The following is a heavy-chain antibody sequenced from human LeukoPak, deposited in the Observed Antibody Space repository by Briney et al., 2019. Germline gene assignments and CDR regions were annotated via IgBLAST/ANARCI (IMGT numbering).Heavy chain of an antibody. CDR1: GYTFTSYA. Sequence: ASVKVSCKASGYTFTSYAMHWVRQAPGQRLEWMGWINAGNGNTKYSQKFQGRVTITRDASASTAYMELSSLRSEDTAVYYCARERATPRSNWFDPWGQGTLVTVSS. CDR3: ARERATPRSNWFDP. V-gene: IGHV1-3*01. J-gene: IGHJ5*02. CDR2: INAGNGNT. D-gene: IGHD5-12*01.